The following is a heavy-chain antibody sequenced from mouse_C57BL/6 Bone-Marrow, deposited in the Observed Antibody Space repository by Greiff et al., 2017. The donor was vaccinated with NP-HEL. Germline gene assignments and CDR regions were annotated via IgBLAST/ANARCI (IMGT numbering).Heavy chain of an antibody. CDR2: IDPSDSYT. D-gene: IGHD2-4*01. CDR1: GYTFTSYW. J-gene: IGHJ4*01. Sequence: QVQLKQPGAELVMPGASVKLSCKASGYTFTSYWMNWVKQRPGQGLEWIGEIDPSDSYTNYNQKFKGKYTVTVDKSSSTAYMQLNILTSEDTAVYYGARLHYDYPYYAMDYWGQGTSVTVSS. CDR3: ARLHYDYPYYAMDY. V-gene: IGHV1-69*01.